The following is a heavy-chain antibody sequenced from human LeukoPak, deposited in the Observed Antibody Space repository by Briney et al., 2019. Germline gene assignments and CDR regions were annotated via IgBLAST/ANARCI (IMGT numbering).Heavy chain of an antibody. CDR2: RSKTYGGTT. CDR1: GFNFGDYG. D-gene: IGHD6-19*01. Sequence: GGSLRLSCTTSGFNFGDYGLSWFRHAPGKGLEWVSLRSKTYGGTTEYAASVKGRFTISGDDSKSIAYLQMNSLKTEDTAVYYCTRGGDLSTVAGALDYWGQGTLVTVSS. CDR3: TRGGDLSTVAGALDY. V-gene: IGHV3-49*03. J-gene: IGHJ4*02.